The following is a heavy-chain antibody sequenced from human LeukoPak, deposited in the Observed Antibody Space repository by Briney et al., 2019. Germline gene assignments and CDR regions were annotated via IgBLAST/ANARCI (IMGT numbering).Heavy chain of an antibody. V-gene: IGHV4-4*07. J-gene: IGHJ4*02. CDR3: AREVYYGGNLYYFDY. CDR2: FYTSGST. CDR1: GGSIRSYY. Sequence: SETLSLTRTFSGGSIRSYYWSWIRPPAAKGLAWVGRFYTSGSTHYNPSLKSRVTMSVDTSKNQFSLELSSVTAADTAVYYSAREVYYGGNLYYFDYWGQGTRVTVSS. D-gene: IGHD4-23*01.